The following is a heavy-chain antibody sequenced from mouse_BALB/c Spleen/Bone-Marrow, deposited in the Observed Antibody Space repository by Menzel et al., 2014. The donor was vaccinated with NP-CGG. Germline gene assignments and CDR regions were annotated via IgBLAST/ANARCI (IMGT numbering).Heavy chain of an antibody. Sequence: EVQLQQSGPGLVKPSQSLSLTCTVTGYSITSDYAWNWIRQFPGNKLEWMGYICYSGSTSYNPSLKSRISLTRDTSKNQFFLQLNSVTTEDTATYYCARNAYYYGNREFPYWGQGTLVTVSA. CDR3: ARNAYYYGNREFPY. CDR2: ICYSGST. V-gene: IGHV3-2*02. D-gene: IGHD1-1*01. CDR1: GYSITSDYA. J-gene: IGHJ3*01.